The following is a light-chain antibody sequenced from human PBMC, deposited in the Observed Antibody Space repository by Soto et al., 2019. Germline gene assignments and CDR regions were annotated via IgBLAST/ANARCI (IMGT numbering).Light chain of an antibody. V-gene: IGKV3-11*01. CDR2: DAS. J-gene: IGKJ4*01. Sequence: EIVLTQSPDTLSLSPGESATLSCRASQSVSRYLAWYQQKPGQTPRLLIYDASNRAAGIPARFSGSGSGTDFTLTISSLEPEDFAVYHCQQRSNWPLTFGGGPKVEIK. CDR3: QQRSNWPLT. CDR1: QSVSRY.